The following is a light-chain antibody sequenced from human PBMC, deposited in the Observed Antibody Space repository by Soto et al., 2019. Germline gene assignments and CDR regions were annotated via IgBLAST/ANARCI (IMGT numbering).Light chain of an antibody. CDR2: DAS. CDR1: QSISSW. V-gene: IGKV1-5*01. J-gene: IGKJ2*01. CDR3: QQYITYPMYT. Sequence: DIQMTQSPSTLSASVGDRVTITCQASQSISSWLAWYQQKPGKAPKLLLYDASSLEGGVPSRFSGSRSGTEFTLTISSLQPDDFAAYYCQQYITYPMYTCGQGTKLEIK.